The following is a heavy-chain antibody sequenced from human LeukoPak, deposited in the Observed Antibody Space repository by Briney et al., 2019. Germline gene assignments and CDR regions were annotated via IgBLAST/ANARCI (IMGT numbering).Heavy chain of an antibody. J-gene: IGHJ6*02. CDR2: ISWNSGSI. CDR1: GFTFDDYA. V-gene: IGHV3-9*01. CDR3: AKSSWSRGWYYYGMDV. Sequence: GGSLRLSCAASGFTFDDYAMHWVRQAPGQGLEWVSGISWNSGSIGYADSVKGRFTISRDNAKNSLYLQMNSLRAEDTALYYCAKSSWSRGWYYYGMDVWGQGTTVTVSS. D-gene: IGHD6-13*01.